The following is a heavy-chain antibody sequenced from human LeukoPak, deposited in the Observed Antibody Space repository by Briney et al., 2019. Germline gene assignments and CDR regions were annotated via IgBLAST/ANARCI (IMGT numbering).Heavy chain of an antibody. CDR1: EFTFSSYW. Sequence: GGSLRLSCTASEFTFSSYWMHWVRQVPGKGLVWVSRINSDGSITNYADSVKGRFTVSRDNAKNTLYLQMNSLRAEDTAVYYCTRGGATGTTLASDYWGQGTLVTASS. CDR3: TRGGATGTTLASDY. D-gene: IGHD1-1*01. J-gene: IGHJ4*02. CDR2: INSDGSIT. V-gene: IGHV3-74*01.